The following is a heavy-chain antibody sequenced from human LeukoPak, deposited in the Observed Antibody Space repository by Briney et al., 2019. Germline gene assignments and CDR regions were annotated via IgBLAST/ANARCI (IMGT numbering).Heavy chain of an antibody. D-gene: IGHD6-19*01. CDR2: IYETGST. CDR1: GASISSSTYY. Sequence: SETLSLTCTVSGASISSSTYYWGWIRQPPGKGLEWIGCIYETGSTYYKSSLKSRVTISVDTSKNQFSLKLSSVTAADTAVYYCARIGRATYSSGWYPPGIWGQGTLVTVSS. J-gene: IGHJ4*02. V-gene: IGHV4-39*01. CDR3: ARIGRATYSSGWYPPGI.